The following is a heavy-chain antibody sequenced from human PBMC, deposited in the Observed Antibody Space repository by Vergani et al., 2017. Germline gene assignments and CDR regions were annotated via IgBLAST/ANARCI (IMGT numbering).Heavy chain of an antibody. D-gene: IGHD3-22*01. CDR1: GFTFSSYA. Sequence: EVQLLESGGGLVQPGGSLRLSCAASGFTFSSYAMSWVRQAPGKGLEWVSAISGSGGSTYYADSVKGRFTITRDNSKNTLYLQMKSLRAEDTAVYYCARGPPGEMIVVVITTGWGQGTLVTVSS. CDR3: ARGPPGEMIVVVITTG. CDR2: ISGSGGST. J-gene: IGHJ4*02. V-gene: IGHV3-23*01.